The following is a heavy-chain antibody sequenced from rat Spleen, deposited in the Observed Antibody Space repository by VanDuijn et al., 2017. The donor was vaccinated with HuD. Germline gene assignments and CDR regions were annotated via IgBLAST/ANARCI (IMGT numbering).Heavy chain of an antibody. Sequence: QVQLKESGPVLVQASETLSLTCTVSGFSLTNYGVIWVRQSPGKGLEWMGIIWGDGNTDYISALKSRLSINRDTSKSQVFLKMNSLQTEDTAIYFCIRESLPGYNSHWFVYWGQGTLVTVSS. D-gene: IGHD1-4*01. V-gene: IGHV2S75*01. CDR2: IWGDGNT. J-gene: IGHJ3*01. CDR1: GFSLTNYG. CDR3: IRESLPGYNSHWFVY.